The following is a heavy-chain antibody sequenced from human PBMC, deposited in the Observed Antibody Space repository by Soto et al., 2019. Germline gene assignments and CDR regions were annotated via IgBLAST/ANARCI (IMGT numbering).Heavy chain of an antibody. J-gene: IGHJ4*02. Sequence: GGSLRLSCAASGFTFSDYYMSWIRQAPGKGLEWVSYISSSGSTIYYADSVKGRFTISRDNAKNSLYLQMNSLRAEDTAVYYCARRLFRGIFGVVIGPDYFDYWGQGTLVTVSS. CDR2: ISSSGSTI. D-gene: IGHD3-3*01. CDR1: GFTFSDYY. CDR3: ARRLFRGIFGVVIGPDYFDY. V-gene: IGHV3-11*01.